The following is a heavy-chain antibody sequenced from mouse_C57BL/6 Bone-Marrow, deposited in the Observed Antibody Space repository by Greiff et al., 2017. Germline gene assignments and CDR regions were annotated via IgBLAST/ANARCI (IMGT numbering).Heavy chain of an antibody. CDR2: ISDGGSYT. CDR3: ARLTTLVLDV. Sequence: VQLQQSGGGLVKPGGSLKLSCAASGFTFSSYAMSWVRQTPEKRLEWVATISDGGSYTYYPDNVKGRFTISRDNAKNNLYLQMSHLKSEDTAMYYCARLTTLVLDVWGTGTTVTVSS. J-gene: IGHJ1*03. D-gene: IGHD1-1*01. CDR1: GFTFSSYA. V-gene: IGHV5-4*01.